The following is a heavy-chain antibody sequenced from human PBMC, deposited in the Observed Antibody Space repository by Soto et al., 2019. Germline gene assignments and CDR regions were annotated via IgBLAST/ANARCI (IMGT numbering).Heavy chain of an antibody. CDR2: INAGNGNT. D-gene: IGHD3-3*01. CDR1: GYTFTSYA. J-gene: IGHJ4*02. CDR3: ARGPPVGYDFWSGYFVVVVY. Sequence: ASVKVSCKASGYTFTSYAMHWVRQAPGQRLEWMGWINAGNGNTKYSQKFQGRVTITRDTSASTAYMELSSLRSEDTAVYYCARGPPVGYDFWSGYFVVVVYWGQGTLVTVSS. V-gene: IGHV1-3*01.